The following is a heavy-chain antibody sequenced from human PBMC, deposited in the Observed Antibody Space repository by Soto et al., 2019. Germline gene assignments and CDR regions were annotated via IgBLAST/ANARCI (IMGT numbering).Heavy chain of an antibody. Sequence: EVQLVESGGGLVKPGGSLRLSCAASGFTFSSYSMNWVRQAPGKGLEWVSSISSSSSYIYYADSVKGRFTISRDNAKXXLXMXXNSLRAEDTAVYYCARTAMITFGGVIAQPYNWFDPWGQGTLVTVSS. V-gene: IGHV3-21*01. CDR3: ARTAMITFGGVIAQPYNWFDP. CDR2: ISSSSSYI. D-gene: IGHD3-16*02. J-gene: IGHJ5*02. CDR1: GFTFSSYS.